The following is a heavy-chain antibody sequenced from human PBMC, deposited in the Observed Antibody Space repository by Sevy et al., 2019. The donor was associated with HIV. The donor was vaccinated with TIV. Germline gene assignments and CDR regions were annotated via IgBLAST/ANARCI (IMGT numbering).Heavy chain of an antibody. CDR1: GGTFSSYA. Sequence: ASVKVSCKASGGTFSSYAISWVRQAPGQGLEWMGGIIPIFGTANYAQKFQGRVTITADESTSTAYMELSSLGSEDTAVYYCARDRVIVVAKGSVDAFDIWGQGTMVTVSS. V-gene: IGHV1-69*13. J-gene: IGHJ3*02. D-gene: IGHD1-26*01. CDR3: ARDRVIVVAKGSVDAFDI. CDR2: IIPIFGTA.